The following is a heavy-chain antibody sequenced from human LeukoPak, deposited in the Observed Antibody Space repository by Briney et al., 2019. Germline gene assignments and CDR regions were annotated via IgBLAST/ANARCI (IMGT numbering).Heavy chain of an antibody. V-gene: IGHV3-30*04. CDR1: GFTFSSYA. CDR2: TSYDESTK. D-gene: IGHD5-12*01. CDR3: ARDRDWLRDFDY. J-gene: IGHJ4*02. Sequence: GGSLRLSCAASGFTFSSYAMHWVRPSPGKGLEWVAVTSYDESTKYYVDSVRGRFTISRDNSKNTLFLQMNSLRDEDTAFYYCARDRDWLRDFDYWGQGTLVTVSS.